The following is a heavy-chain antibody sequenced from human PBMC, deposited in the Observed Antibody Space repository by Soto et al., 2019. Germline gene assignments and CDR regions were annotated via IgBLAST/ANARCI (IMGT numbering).Heavy chain of an antibody. CDR2: MYNSERT. V-gene: IGHV4-4*07. J-gene: IGHJ4*02. CDR1: GGSISGYY. Sequence: QVQLQESGPGLVKPSENLSLTCTVSGGSISGYYWSWIRQPAGKGLEWIGRMYNSERTNYNPSLESRVTMSMDTSKNQFSLKRTSVTAADTAVYFCAREPLAHSYFDFWGRGARVTVSS. CDR3: AREPLAHSYFDF.